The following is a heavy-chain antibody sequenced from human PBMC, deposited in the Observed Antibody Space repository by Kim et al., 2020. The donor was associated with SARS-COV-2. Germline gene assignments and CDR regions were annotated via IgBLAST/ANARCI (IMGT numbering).Heavy chain of an antibody. V-gene: IGHV4-59*01. D-gene: IGHD2-8*01. J-gene: IGHJ5*02. Sequence: YNPSLKSRVTISVDTSKNQFSLKLSSVTAADTAVYYCARVEGGMRDWFDPWGQGTLVTVSS. CDR3: ARVEGGMRDWFDP.